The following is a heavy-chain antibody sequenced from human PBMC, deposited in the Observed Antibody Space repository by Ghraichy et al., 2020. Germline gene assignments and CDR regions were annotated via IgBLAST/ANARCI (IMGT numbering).Heavy chain of an antibody. V-gene: IGHV3-23*01. Sequence: GESLNISCAASGFTFSSYAMSWVRQAPGKGLEWVSAISGSGGSTYYADSVKGRFTISRDNSKNTLYLQMNSLRAEDTAVYYCAKDRGCSSTSCYIAFDIWGQGTMVTVSS. CDR1: GFTFSSYA. J-gene: IGHJ3*02. CDR2: ISGSGGST. D-gene: IGHD2-2*02. CDR3: AKDRGCSSTSCYIAFDI.